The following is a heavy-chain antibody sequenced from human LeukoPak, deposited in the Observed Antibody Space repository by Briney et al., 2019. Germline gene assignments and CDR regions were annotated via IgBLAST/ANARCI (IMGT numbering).Heavy chain of an antibody. CDR1: GDSISSADYY. CDR2: IYYSGST. J-gene: IGHJ2*01. Sequence: SQTLSLTCTVSGDSISSADYYWTWIRQPPGKGLELVGFIYYSGSTKYNPSLKSRVTIPAATSKTQFSLRLSYATAADTAVYYCARIRRPHWYLDLWGRGTLVTVSS. V-gene: IGHV4-30-4*08. CDR3: ARIRRPHWYLDL. D-gene: IGHD3-3*01.